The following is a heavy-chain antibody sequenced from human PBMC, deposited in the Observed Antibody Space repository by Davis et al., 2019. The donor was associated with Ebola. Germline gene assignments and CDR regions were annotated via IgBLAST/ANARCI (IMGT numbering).Heavy chain of an antibody. CDR2: ISAYNGNT. J-gene: IGHJ6*04. CDR3: ARVGTTVTTSYYYYGMGV. V-gene: IGHV1-18*01. CDR1: GYTFTSYG. D-gene: IGHD4-11*01. Sequence: ASVKVSCKASGYTFTSYGISWVRQAPGQGLEWMGWISAYNGNTNYAQKLQGRVTMTTDTSTSTAYMELRSLRSDDTAVYYCARVGTTVTTSYYYYGMGVWGKGTTVTVSS.